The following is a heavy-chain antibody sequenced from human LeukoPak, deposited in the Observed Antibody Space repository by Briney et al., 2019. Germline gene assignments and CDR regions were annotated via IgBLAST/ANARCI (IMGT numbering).Heavy chain of an antibody. CDR1: GFTVSSNY. D-gene: IGHD6-13*01. V-gene: IGHV3-53*01. CDR2: IYSGGST. J-gene: IGHJ4*02. CDR3: ARGGAAAAGVFYFDY. Sequence: GGSLRLSCAASGFTVSSNYMSWVRQAPGKGLEWVSVIYSGGSTYYADSVKGRFTISRDNSKNTLYLQMNSLRAEDTAVYYCARGGAAAAGVFYFDYWGQGTLVTVSS.